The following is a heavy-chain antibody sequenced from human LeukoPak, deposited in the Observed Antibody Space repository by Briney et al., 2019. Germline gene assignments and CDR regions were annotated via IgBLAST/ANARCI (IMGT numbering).Heavy chain of an antibody. V-gene: IGHV3-23*01. D-gene: IGHD6-13*01. J-gene: IGHJ4*02. CDR2: ISGSGGST. CDR1: GFTFSSYA. Sequence: SGGSLRLSCAASGFTFSSYAMSWVRQAPGKGLEWVSAISGSGGSTYYADSVKGRFTISRDNSKNTLYLQMNSLRAEDTAVYYCAKDLGIAAAGAPFDYWGQATLVTVSS. CDR3: AKDLGIAAAGAPFDY.